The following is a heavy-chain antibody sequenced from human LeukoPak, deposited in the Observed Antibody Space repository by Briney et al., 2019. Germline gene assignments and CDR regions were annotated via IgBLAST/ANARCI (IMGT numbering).Heavy chain of an antibody. D-gene: IGHD3-10*01. V-gene: IGHV5-51*01. CDR3: ARQMYPYYYGSGSPPDY. Sequence: GESLKISCQGSGYSFTNYWIGWVRQMPGKGLEWMGIIYPGDSDTRYSPSFQGQVTVSADKSINTAYLQWSSLKASDTAMYYCARQMYPYYYGSGSPPDYWGQGTLVTVSS. CDR1: GYSFTNYW. J-gene: IGHJ4*02. CDR2: IYPGDSDT.